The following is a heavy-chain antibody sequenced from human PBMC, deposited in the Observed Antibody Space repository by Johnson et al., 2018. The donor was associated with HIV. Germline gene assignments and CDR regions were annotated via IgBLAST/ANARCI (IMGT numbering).Heavy chain of an antibody. CDR2: IYSGGST. J-gene: IGHJ3*01. CDR3: ARDGESQQLPLGDAFDV. D-gene: IGHD6-13*01. V-gene: IGHV3-66*01. Sequence: LQLVESGGGVVQPGRSLRLSCAASGFTVSSNYMSWVRQAPGKGLEWVSVIYSGGSTYYADSVKGRFTISRDNSKNTLYLQMSSLRVEDTAMYYCARDGESQQLPLGDAFDVWGQGTMVTVSS. CDR1: GFTVSSNY.